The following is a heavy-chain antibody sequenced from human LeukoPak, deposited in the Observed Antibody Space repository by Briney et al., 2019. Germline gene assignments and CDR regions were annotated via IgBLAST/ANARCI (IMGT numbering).Heavy chain of an antibody. D-gene: IGHD3-9*01. Sequence: GASVKVSCKVSGYTLTELSMHWVRQAPGKGLEWMGGFDPEDGETIYAQKFQGRVTMTEDTSTDTAYMELSSLRSEDTAVYYCATAALRYFDWLRWGQGTLVTVSS. CDR2: FDPEDGET. J-gene: IGHJ4*02. CDR1: GYTLTELS. CDR3: ATAALRYFDWLR. V-gene: IGHV1-24*01.